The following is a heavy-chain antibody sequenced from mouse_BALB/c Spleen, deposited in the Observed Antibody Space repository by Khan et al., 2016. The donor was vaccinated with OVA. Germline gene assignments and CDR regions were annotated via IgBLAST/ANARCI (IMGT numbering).Heavy chain of an antibody. CDR2: IYPGNVNT. CDR1: GATFTGYY. CDR3: AGGDYYGQYAMDY. Sequence: QVQLKQSGPELVKPGAAVRISCKASGATFTGYYVHWVKQRPGQGLEWIGWIYPGNVNTKYNEKFKGKATLTADNSSSTAYMQLSSLTSEDSAVYVCAGGDYYGQYAMDYWGQGTSVTVSS. D-gene: IGHD1-1*01. V-gene: IGHV1S56*01. J-gene: IGHJ4*01.